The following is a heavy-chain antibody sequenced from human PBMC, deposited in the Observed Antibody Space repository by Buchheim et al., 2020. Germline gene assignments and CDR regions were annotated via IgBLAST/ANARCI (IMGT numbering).Heavy chain of an antibody. CDR1: GFTFSSYA. J-gene: IGHJ4*02. CDR2: ISGSGGST. V-gene: IGHV3-23*01. CDR3: AKGRGERGYNSGDFDN. Sequence: EVQLLESGGGLVQPGGSLRLSCAASGFTFSSYAMSWVRQAPGKGLEWVSGISGSGGSTYYADSVKGRFTISRDNSKNTLYVHMNSLRAEDTAVYYCAKGRGERGYNSGDFDNWGQGTL. D-gene: IGHD5-24*01.